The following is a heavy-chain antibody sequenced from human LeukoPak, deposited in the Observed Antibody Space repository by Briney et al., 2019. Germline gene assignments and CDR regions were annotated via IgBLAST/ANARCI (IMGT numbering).Heavy chain of an antibody. D-gene: IGHD3-16*01. CDR3: ARDDIRSPGN. V-gene: IGHV3-11*05. CDR1: GFTFSDYY. J-gene: IGHJ4*02. Sequence: GGSLRLSCAASGFTFSDYYMSWMRQAPGKGLEWVPYISGSSTYTNYADSVKGRFTISRDNAKNSVYLQMNSLRAEDTAVYYCARDDIRSPGNWGQGTLVAVSS. CDR2: ISGSSTYT.